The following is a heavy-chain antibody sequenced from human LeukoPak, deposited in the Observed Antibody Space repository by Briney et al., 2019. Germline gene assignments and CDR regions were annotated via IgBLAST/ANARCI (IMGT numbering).Heavy chain of an antibody. CDR1: GYSFDSYY. CDR2: MNVIGGST. Sequence: AGSLTLSCEASGYSFDSYYISWVRQAPANGLEWVSAMNVIGGSTYYADAVKGRCTISRDTSNNTLYLQMNSLTAADTAVALCASTYYGWGSYVPRGVWGQGTPVTVSS. V-gene: IGHV3-23*01. J-gene: IGHJ6*02. CDR3: ASTYYGWGSYVPRGV. D-gene: IGHD3-10*01.